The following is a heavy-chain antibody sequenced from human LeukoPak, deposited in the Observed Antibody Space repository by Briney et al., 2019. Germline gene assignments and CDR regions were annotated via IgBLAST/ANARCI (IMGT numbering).Heavy chain of an antibody. V-gene: IGHV1-46*01. J-gene: IGHJ3*02. CDR3: ARDGSANYYDSSSVVGVEFDI. CDR1: GYTFTSYY. Sequence: GASVKVSCKASGYTFTSYYIHWVRQAPGQGLEWMGIINPSGGSTSYAQKFQGRVTMTTDTSTSTAYMELRSLRSDDTAVYYCARDGSANYYDSSSVVGVEFDIWGQGTMVTVSS. D-gene: IGHD3-22*01. CDR2: INPSGGST.